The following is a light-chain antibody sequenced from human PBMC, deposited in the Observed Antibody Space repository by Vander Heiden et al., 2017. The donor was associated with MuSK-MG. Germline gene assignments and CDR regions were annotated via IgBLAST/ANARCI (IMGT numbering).Light chain of an antibody. CDR2: DVS. Sequence: HSALTPPASVCASPGQSRNISCTGTSSDVGGYNYVSWYQQHPGKDPKLMIFDVSNRLSGVSNRFSGSKSGNNASLTISGLQAEDEADYYCSSYTSSSTLVVGTGTNVTVL. J-gene: IGLJ1*01. CDR3: SSYTSSSTLV. V-gene: IGLV2-14*01. CDR1: SSDVGGYNY.